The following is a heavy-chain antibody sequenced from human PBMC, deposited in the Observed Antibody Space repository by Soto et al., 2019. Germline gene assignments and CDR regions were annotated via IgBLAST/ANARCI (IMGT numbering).Heavy chain of an antibody. D-gene: IGHD3-22*01. J-gene: IGHJ3*02. CDR1: GFSPSTSGMC. Sequence: SGPTLVNSTQTLTLTCTFSGFSPSTSGMCVSWIRQPPGKALEWLALIDWDDDKYYSTSLKTRLTISKDTSKNQVVLTMTNMDPVDTATYYCARISHRYYYDSSGSKSVDAFDIWGQGTMVTVSS. V-gene: IGHV2-70*01. CDR3: ARISHRYYYDSSGSKSVDAFDI. CDR2: IDWDDDK.